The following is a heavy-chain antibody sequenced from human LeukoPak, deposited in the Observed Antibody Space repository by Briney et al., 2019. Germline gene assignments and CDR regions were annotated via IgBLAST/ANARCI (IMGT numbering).Heavy chain of an antibody. Sequence: SETLSLTCTVSGASINSGAHYWSWIRQHPGKGLEWIGYIYSSGITCYNPSLKSRVTISVDTSKNQVSLILSSVTAADTAVYFCARDRTGYFFDDWGQGTLVTVSP. CDR2: IYSSGIT. J-gene: IGHJ4*02. V-gene: IGHV4-31*03. CDR3: ARDRTGYFFDD. CDR1: GASINSGAHY.